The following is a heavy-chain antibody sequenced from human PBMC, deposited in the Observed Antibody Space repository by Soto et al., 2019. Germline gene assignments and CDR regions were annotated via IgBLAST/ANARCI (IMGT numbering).Heavy chain of an antibody. V-gene: IGHV1-69*12. CDR3: VRVVAIAGYPDN. J-gene: IGHJ4*02. D-gene: IGHD5-12*01. CDR2: IVPIVDTS. CDR1: GGTFSSYA. Sequence: QVQLVQSGAEVRQPASSVKVSCKTSGGTFSSYAISWVRQAPGQGLEWMGGIVPIVDTSTYAQKFQGRVTITVDESTSTVYMKLSSLRSDDTAVYYCVRVVAIAGYPDNWGQGTLVTVSS.